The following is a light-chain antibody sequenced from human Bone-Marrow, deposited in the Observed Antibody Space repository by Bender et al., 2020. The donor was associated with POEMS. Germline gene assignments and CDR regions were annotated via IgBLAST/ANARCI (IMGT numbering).Light chain of an antibody. CDR2: KDS. J-gene: IGLJ3*02. CDR1: ALPKRY. CDR3: QTWDTNTGV. V-gene: IGLV3-25*02. Sequence: SYELTQPPSVSVSPGQTARITCSGDALPKRYTYWYQQKPGQAPVVMIYKDSERPSGIPERFSGSNSGNTATLTISGAQAVDEADYYCQTWDTNTGVFGGGTKLTVL.